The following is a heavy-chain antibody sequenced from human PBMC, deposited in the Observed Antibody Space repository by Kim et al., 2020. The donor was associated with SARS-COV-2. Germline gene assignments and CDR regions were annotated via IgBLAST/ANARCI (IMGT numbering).Heavy chain of an antibody. J-gene: IGHJ4*02. CDR1: GDSISSGSYY. D-gene: IGHD3-10*01. CDR3: ARQGPYFYGSGTYYY. CDR2: IYYSGST. V-gene: IGHV4-39*01. Sequence: SETLSLTCTISGDSISSGSYYWGWIRQPPGKGLEWIGNIYYSGSTYYNPSLKSRVTISVDTSKNQFSLKLSSVTDTDTAVYYCARQGPYFYGSGTYYYWGGGPLDTLSS.